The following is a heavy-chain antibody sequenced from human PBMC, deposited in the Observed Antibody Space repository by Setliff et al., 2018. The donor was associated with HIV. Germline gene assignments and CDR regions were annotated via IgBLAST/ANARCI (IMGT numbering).Heavy chain of an antibody. CDR1: GYSITNGNY. D-gene: IGHD3-22*01. CDR3: ARHLYYYDNNGYLQPYYYMDV. J-gene: IGHJ6*03. CDR2: IYSTGHT. V-gene: IGHV4-38-2*01. Sequence: PSETLSLTCLVFGYSITNGNYWAWIRQSPGKGLEWIGSIYSTGHTYYNPSHKSRLTMSVDTSKNQFSLKLSSVTAADTAVYYCARHLYYYDNNGYLQPYYYMDVWGKGTTVTVSS.